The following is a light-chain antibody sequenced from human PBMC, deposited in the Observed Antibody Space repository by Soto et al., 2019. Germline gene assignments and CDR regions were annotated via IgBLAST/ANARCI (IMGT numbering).Light chain of an antibody. V-gene: IGKV1-39*01. Sequence: DIQMTQSPSSLSASVGDRVTITCRASQSIGNYLSWYQQKPGKAPELLIYSASTLVSGVPSRFSGVGSGTDFTLTISSLQPEDFATYYCQQSNVAPRTLGQGTKLETK. CDR1: QSIGNY. CDR3: QQSNVAPRT. CDR2: SAS. J-gene: IGKJ2*01.